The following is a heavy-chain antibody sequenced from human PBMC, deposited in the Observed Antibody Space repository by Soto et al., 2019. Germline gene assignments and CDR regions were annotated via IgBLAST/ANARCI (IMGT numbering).Heavy chain of an antibody. CDR2: IYYSGST. CDR3: ARSGLLCFGECPGCWFDP. Sequence: QVQLQESGPGLVKPSETLSLTCTVSGGSISSYYWSWIRQPPGKGLEWIGYIYYSGSTNYNPSLKSRVTISVDTSKNQFSLKLSSVTAADTAVYYCARSGLLCFGECPGCWFDPWGQGTLVTVSS. J-gene: IGHJ5*02. D-gene: IGHD3-10*01. CDR1: GGSISSYY. V-gene: IGHV4-59*08.